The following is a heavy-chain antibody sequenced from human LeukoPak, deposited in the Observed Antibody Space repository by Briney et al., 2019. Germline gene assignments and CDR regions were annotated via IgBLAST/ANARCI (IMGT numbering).Heavy chain of an antibody. Sequence: GGSLRLSCAASGFIFNNYAMHWVRQAPGKGLEWVAVISYDGSNKYYADSVKGRFTISRDNSKSTLYVQMNSLRAEDTAVYYCTRAAAYGVHEIYFDYWGQGALVNVAS. CDR1: GFIFNNYA. J-gene: IGHJ4*02. CDR3: TRAAAYGVHEIYFDY. D-gene: IGHD4-17*01. V-gene: IGHV3-30-3*01. CDR2: ISYDGSNK.